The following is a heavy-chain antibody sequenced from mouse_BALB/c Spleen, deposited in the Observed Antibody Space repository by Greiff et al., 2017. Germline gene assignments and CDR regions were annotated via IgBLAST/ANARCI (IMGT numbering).Heavy chain of an antibody. V-gene: IGHV14-3*02. Sequence: EVQLQQSGAELVKPGASVKLSCTASGFNIKDTYMHWVKQRPEQGLEWIGRIDPANGNTKYDPKFQGKATITADTSSNTAYLQLSSLTSEDTAVYYCAGDGYFSWFAYWGQGTLVTVSA. CDR1: GFNIKDTY. D-gene: IGHD2-3*01. CDR3: AGDGYFSWFAY. CDR2: IDPANGNT. J-gene: IGHJ3*01.